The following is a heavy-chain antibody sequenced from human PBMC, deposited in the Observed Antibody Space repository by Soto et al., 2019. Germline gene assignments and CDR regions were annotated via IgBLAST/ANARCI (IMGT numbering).Heavy chain of an antibody. Sequence: QAQVVQSGAEVRKPGSSVKLSCKASEGTFNSYAIAWVRQAPGQGLEWMGGIIPYYNTLNYAQKFQDRVTITADDATNTVYMELSSLRSDDTAVYFCASWASRWYPYFFDSWAQGTLVTVSS. CDR3: ASWASRWYPYFFDS. V-gene: IGHV1-69*01. J-gene: IGHJ4*02. CDR1: EGTFNSYA. D-gene: IGHD6-13*01. CDR2: IIPYYNTL.